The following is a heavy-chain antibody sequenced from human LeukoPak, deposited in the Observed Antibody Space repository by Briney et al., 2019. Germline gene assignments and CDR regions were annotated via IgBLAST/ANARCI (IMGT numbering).Heavy chain of an antibody. CDR2: ISSSSSYI. Sequence: GGSLRLSCSASGFTFSSYSMNWVRQAPGKGLEWVSSISSSSSYIYYADSVKGRFTISRDNAKNSLYLQMNSLRAEDTAVYYCVRVRGGELLAFCDYWGQGTLVTVSS. CDR1: GFTFSSYS. V-gene: IGHV3-21*01. CDR3: VRVRGGELLAFCDY. D-gene: IGHD1-26*01. J-gene: IGHJ4*02.